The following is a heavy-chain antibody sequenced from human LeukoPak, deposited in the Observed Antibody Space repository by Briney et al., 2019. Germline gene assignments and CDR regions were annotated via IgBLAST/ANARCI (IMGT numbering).Heavy chain of an antibody. CDR3: ARTSNWFDP. CDR1: GYTFTGYY. Sequence: PVASVKVSCKASGYTFTGYYMHWVRQAPGQGLEWMGWISAYNGNTNYAQKLQGRVTMTTDTSTSTAYMELRSLRSDDTAVYYCARTSNWFDPWGQGTLVTVSS. D-gene: IGHD2-2*01. V-gene: IGHV1-18*04. CDR2: ISAYNGNT. J-gene: IGHJ5*02.